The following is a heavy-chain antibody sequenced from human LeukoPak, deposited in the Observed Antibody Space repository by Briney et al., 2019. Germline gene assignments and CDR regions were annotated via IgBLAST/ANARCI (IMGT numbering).Heavy chain of an antibody. Sequence: GGSLRLSCAASGFTFSSYAMHWVRQAPGKGLEWVAVISYDGSNKYYADSVKGRFTISRDNSKNTLYLQMNSLRAEDTAVYYCARDQIPTIYGEEEDYWGQGTLVTVSS. J-gene: IGHJ4*02. CDR3: ARDQIPTIYGEEEDY. D-gene: IGHD4-17*01. CDR2: ISYDGSNK. CDR1: GFTFSSYA. V-gene: IGHV3-30*04.